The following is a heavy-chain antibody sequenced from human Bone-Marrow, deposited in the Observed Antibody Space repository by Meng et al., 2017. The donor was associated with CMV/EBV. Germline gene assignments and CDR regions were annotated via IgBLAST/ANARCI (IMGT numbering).Heavy chain of an antibody. Sequence: GESLKISCAASGLSFSSSTFHWVRQAPGKGLEWVAYMHYDGQDGKYAESAKGRFTISRDNAKNSLYLQMNSLRVEDTAVYYCARDKRRIDDWGQGTLVTVSS. CDR2: MHYDGQDG. CDR3: ARDKRRIDD. V-gene: IGHV3-30*04. J-gene: IGHJ4*02. CDR1: GLSFSSST.